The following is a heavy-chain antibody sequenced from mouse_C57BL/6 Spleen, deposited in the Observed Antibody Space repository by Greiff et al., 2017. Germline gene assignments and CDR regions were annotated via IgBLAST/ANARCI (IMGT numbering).Heavy chain of an antibody. CDR1: GYTFTDYN. CDR3: ARGNSNLVWFGY. CDR2: INPNNGGT. J-gene: IGHJ3*01. V-gene: IGHV1-22*01. D-gene: IGHD2-5*01. Sequence: EVQLQQSGPELVKPGASVKMSCKASGYTFTDYNMHWVKQSHGKSLEWIGYINPNNGGTSYNQKFKGKATCTVNKSSSTAYMELRSLTSEASAVYYWARGNSNLVWFGYWGQGTLVTVSA.